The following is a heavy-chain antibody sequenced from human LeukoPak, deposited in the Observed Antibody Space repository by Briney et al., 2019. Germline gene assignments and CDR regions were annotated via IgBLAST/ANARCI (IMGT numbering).Heavy chain of an antibody. V-gene: IGHV3-30*18. CDR1: GFTFSSYG. D-gene: IGHD1-7*01. Sequence: PGRSLRLSCAASGFTFSSYGMHWVRQAPGKGLEWVSVISYDGSNKYYADSVKGRFTISRDNSKNTLYLQMNSLRAEDTAVYYCAKDELELRGNYFDYWGQGTLVTVSS. CDR3: AKDELELRGNYFDY. CDR2: ISYDGSNK. J-gene: IGHJ4*02.